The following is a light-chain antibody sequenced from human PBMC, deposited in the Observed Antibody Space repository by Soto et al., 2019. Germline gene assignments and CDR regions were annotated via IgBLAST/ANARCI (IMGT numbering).Light chain of an antibody. CDR2: GAS. V-gene: IGKV3-20*01. J-gene: IGKJ1*01. Sequence: DNVLTQWPGTVSLYTRDRATLSCRTSQSVAANYSAWFQQKPGQAPRLLIYGASNRATGIPDRFRGSGSGTDFTLTISRLDPEDFAVYYCQQYGSSPWTFGRGAKVDIK. CDR1: QSVAANY. CDR3: QQYGSSPWT.